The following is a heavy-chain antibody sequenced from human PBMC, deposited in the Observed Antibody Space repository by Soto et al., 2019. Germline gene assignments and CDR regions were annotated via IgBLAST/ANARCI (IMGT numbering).Heavy chain of an antibody. D-gene: IGHD2-15*01. CDR3: ARDTTVVAATPYYYYYYMDV. CDR2: INHSGST. J-gene: IGHJ6*03. Sequence: PSETLSLTCAVYGGSFSGYYWSWIRQPPGKGLEWIGEINHSGSTNYNPSLKSRVTISVDTSKNQFSLKLSSVTAADTAVYYCARDTTVVAATPYYYYYYMDVWGKGTTVTVSS. CDR1: GGSFSGYY. V-gene: IGHV4-34*01.